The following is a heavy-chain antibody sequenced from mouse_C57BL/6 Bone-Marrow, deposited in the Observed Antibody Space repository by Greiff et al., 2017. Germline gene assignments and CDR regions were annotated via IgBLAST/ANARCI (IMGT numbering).Heavy chain of an antibody. CDR3: ARYDYYAMDY. V-gene: IGHV1-80*01. CDR2: IFPGGGDT. J-gene: IGHJ4*01. Sequence: VQLQQSGAELVKPGASVKISCKASGYAFSSYWMNWVKQRPGKGLEWLGQIFPGGGDTNYNGKFKGKATLTADKSSSTAYMQLSSLTSEDSAVYYCARYDYYAMDYWGQGTSVTVSS. CDR1: GYAFSSYW.